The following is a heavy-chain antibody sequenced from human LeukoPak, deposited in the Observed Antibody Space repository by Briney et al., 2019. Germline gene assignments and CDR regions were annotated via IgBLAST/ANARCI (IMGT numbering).Heavy chain of an antibody. CDR3: AREDYGDYGCDY. Sequence: SETLSLTCAVYGGSFSGYYWSWIRQPPRKGLEWSGEINHSGSTNYNPSLKSRVTISVDTSKNQFSLKLSSVTAADTAVYYCAREDYGDYGCDYWGQGTLVTVSS. V-gene: IGHV4-34*01. D-gene: IGHD4-17*01. CDR2: INHSGST. J-gene: IGHJ4*02. CDR1: GGSFSGYY.